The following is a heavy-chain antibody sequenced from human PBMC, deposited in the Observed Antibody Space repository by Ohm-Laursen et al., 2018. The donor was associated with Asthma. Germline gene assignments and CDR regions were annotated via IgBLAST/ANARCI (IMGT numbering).Heavy chain of an antibody. J-gene: IGHJ4*02. D-gene: IGHD3-3*01. CDR1: GFTFSSYA. V-gene: IGHV3-23*01. Sequence: SLRLSCAAPGFTFSSYAMSWVRQAPGKGLEWVSAISGSGGSTYYADSVKGRFTISRDNSKNTLYLQMNSLRAEDTAVYYCAKKAYDFWSGYLNFDYWGQGTLVTVSS. CDR2: ISGSGGST. CDR3: AKKAYDFWSGYLNFDY.